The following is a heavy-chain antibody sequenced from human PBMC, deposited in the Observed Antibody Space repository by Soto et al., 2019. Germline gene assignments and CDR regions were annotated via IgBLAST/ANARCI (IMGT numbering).Heavy chain of an antibody. V-gene: IGHV4-39*01. Sequence: KSSETLSLTCTVSGDFVSSSRYYWGWIRQPPGKGLEWIGGIYYTGDTFFNPSLKSRVTFSVDPSKNQFSLKLTSLTAADTAVYFCARHKELLLASLSYGLDLWGQGTTVTVSS. CDR3: ARHKELLLASLSYGLDL. CDR1: GDFVSSSRYY. D-gene: IGHD3-22*01. J-gene: IGHJ6*02. CDR2: IYYTGDT.